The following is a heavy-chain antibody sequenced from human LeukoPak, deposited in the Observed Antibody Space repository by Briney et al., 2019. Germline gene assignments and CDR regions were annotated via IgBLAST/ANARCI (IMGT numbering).Heavy chain of an antibody. CDR3: ARIGLGVSFGSGFDY. Sequence: GGSLRLSCAASEFTFSSYAMHWVRQAPGKGGLEWVTMISYDGRDQYYADSVKGRFTISRDDSKNTLFLQMNSLRVEDTAMYHCARIGLGVSFGSGFDYWGQGTLVTVTS. CDR1: EFTFSSYA. D-gene: IGHD3-10*01. J-gene: IGHJ4*02. CDR2: ISYDGRDQ. V-gene: IGHV3-30-3*01.